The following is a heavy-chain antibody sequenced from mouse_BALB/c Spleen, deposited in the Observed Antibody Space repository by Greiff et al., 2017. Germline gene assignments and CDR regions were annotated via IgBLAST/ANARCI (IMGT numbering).Heavy chain of an antibody. CDR2: ISTYYGDA. D-gene: IGHD2-14*01. J-gene: IGHJ4*01. CDR1: GYTFTDYA. Sequence: QVQLQQSGAELVRPGVSVKISCKGSGYTFTDYAMHWVKQSHAKSLEWIGVISTYYGDASYNQKFKGKATMTVDKSSSTAYMELARLTSEDSAIYYCAREGRYDVYAMDYWGQGTSVTVSS. V-gene: IGHV1S137*01. CDR3: AREGRYDVYAMDY.